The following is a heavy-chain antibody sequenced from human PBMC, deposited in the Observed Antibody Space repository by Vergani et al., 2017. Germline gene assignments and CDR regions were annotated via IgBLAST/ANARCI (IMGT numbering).Heavy chain of an antibody. CDR2: VIPILDTP. D-gene: IGHD3-16*01. CDR1: GGRFNRHA. Sequence: QVQVVQSGAEVKKSGASVKVSCKASGGRFNRHAISWVRQAPGQGLEWMGGVIPILDTPNYAQNFRGRVSITADESTSTAYMELTSLTSDDTAVYFCAGDPAGLFFYDSWGQGTLITVSS. V-gene: IGHV1-69*01. J-gene: IGHJ4*02. CDR3: AGDPAGLFFYDS.